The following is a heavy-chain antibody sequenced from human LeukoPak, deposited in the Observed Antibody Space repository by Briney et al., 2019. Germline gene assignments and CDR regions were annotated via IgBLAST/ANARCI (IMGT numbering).Heavy chain of an antibody. CDR3: ARAFRQLWAIDY. Sequence: SETLSLTCTVSGGSISSGGYYWSWIRQHPGKGLVWIGYIYYSGSTYYNPSLKSRVTISVDTSKNQSSLKLSSVPAADTAVYYCARAFRQLWAIDYWGQGTLVTVSS. CDR2: IYYSGST. J-gene: IGHJ4*02. V-gene: IGHV4-31*03. CDR1: GGSISSGGYY. D-gene: IGHD5-18*01.